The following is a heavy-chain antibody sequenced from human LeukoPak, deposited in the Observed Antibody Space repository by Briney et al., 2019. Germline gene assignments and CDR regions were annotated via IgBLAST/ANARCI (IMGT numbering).Heavy chain of an antibody. CDR3: ARALTIFGVVTRAFDI. D-gene: IGHD3-3*01. V-gene: IGHV3-48*01. Sequence: GGSLRLSCAASGFTFSSYGMNWVRQAPGKGLEWVSYISSSSSTIYYADSVKGRFTISRDNAKNSLYLQMNSLRAEDTAVYYCARALTIFGVVTRAFDIWGQGTMVTVSS. CDR1: GFTFSSYG. CDR2: ISSSSSTI. J-gene: IGHJ3*02.